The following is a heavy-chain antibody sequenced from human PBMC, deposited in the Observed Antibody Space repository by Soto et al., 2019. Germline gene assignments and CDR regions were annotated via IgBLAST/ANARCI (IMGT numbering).Heavy chain of an antibody. J-gene: IGHJ6*02. CDR3: AKEVARSYCNAMDV. D-gene: IGHD5-12*01. CDR2: ISGSGSGT. V-gene: IGHV3-23*01. Sequence: GGSLRLSCAASGFTFSSYALTWVRQAPGKGLEWVSAISGSGSGTHYADSVKGRFIISRDNSKNTLHLQMNSLRAEDTAVYYCAKEVARSYCNAMDVWGQGTTVTVS. CDR1: GFTFSSYA.